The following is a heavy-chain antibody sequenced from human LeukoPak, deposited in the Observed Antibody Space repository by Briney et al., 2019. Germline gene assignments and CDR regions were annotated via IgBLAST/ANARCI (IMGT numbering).Heavy chain of an antibody. CDR3: ARTSYYYDSSGYYIPAGAFDI. CDR1: GFTFSSYS. Sequence: PGGSLRLSCAASGFTFSSYSMNWVRQAPGKGLEWVSSISSSSSYIYYADSVKGRFTISRDNAKNSLYLQMNSLRAEDTAVYYCARTSYYYDSSGYYIPAGAFDIWGQGTMVTVSS. J-gene: IGHJ3*02. D-gene: IGHD3-22*01. CDR2: ISSSSSYI. V-gene: IGHV3-21*01.